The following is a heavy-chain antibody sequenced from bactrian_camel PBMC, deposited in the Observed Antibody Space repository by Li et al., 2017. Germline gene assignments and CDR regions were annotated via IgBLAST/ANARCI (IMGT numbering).Heavy chain of an antibody. Sequence: HVQLVESGGGSVQAGGSLRLSCVASGDVDSNDCTGWFRQEPGAGREGVAAIDNDGNTNYEDSVKGRFTISRDNAKNTLYLEINSLEPEDTAMYYCAAAPVAADCYSVAWSPDTSFGYWGQGTQVTVS. V-gene: IGHV3S53*01. CDR3: AAAPVAADCYSVAWSPDTSFGY. J-gene: IGHJ6*01. CDR2: IDNDGNT. D-gene: IGHD1*01. CDR1: GDVDSNDC.